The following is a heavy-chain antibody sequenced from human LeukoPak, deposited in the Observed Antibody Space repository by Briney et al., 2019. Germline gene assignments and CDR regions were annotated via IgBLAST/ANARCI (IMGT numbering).Heavy chain of an antibody. CDR3: AKGNAGYSSGWVDY. D-gene: IGHD6-19*01. V-gene: IGHV3-23*01. Sequence: PGGSLRLSCAASGFTFSSYAMSWVRQAPGKGLEWVSAISGSGGSTYYADSVKGRFTISRDNSKNTLYLQMNSLRAEDTAVYYCAKGNAGYSSGWVDYWGQGTLVTVSS. J-gene: IGHJ4*02. CDR1: GFTFSSYA. CDR2: ISGSGGST.